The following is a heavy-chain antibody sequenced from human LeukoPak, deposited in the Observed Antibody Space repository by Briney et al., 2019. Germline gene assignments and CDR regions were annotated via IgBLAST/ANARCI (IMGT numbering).Heavy chain of an antibody. CDR2: IYYSGST. Sequence: PSETLSLTCTVSGGSISSGGYYWSWIRQHPGKGLEWIGYIYYSGSTYYNPSLKSRVTISVDTSKNQLSLKLSSVTAADTAVYYCARDQDGAFDIWGQGTMVTVSS. V-gene: IGHV4-31*03. J-gene: IGHJ3*02. CDR3: ARDQDGAFDI. CDR1: GGSISSGGYY.